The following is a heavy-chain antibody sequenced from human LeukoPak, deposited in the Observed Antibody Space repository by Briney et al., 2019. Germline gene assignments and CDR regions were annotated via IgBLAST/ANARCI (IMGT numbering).Heavy chain of an antibody. CDR1: GYTFTSYY. Sequence: ASVKVSCKASGYTFTSYYMHWVRQAPGQGLEWMGIINPSGGSTSYAQKFQGRVTMTRDTSTSTAYMELRSLRSDDTAVYYCAKVGVSSTSFYYYYMDVWGKGTTVTVSS. CDR2: INPSGGST. J-gene: IGHJ6*03. D-gene: IGHD2-2*01. V-gene: IGHV1-46*01. CDR3: AKVGVSSTSFYYYYMDV.